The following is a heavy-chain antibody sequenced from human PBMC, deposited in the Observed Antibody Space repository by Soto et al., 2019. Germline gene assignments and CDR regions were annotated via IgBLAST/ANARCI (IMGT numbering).Heavy chain of an antibody. CDR3: VKVNGIRADAFDI. V-gene: IGHV3-74*01. CDR1: GFTFSSYW. Sequence: GGSLRLSCAASGFTFSSYWMHCVRQAPGKGLLWFSRINRDGSTTDYADSVKGRITISRDNARNTLYLQMDSLRAEDTAVYYCVKVNGIRADAFDIWGQGTMVTVSS. CDR2: INRDGSTT. J-gene: IGHJ3*02. D-gene: IGHD1-1*01.